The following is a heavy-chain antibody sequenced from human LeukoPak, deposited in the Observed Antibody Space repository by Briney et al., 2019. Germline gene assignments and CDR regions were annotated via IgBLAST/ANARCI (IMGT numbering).Heavy chain of an antibody. Sequence: SETLSLTCAVSGGSISSYYWSWIRQPPGKGLEWIGYIYFSGSTNYNPSLKSRVTISVDTSKNQFSLKLSSVTAADTAVYYCARGVVAAPQTFDYWGQGTLVTVSS. CDR2: IYFSGST. CDR1: GGSISSYY. D-gene: IGHD2-15*01. J-gene: IGHJ4*02. CDR3: ARGVVAAPQTFDY. V-gene: IGHV4-59*01.